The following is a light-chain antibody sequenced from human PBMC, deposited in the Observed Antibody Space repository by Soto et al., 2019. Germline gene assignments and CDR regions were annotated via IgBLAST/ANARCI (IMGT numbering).Light chain of an antibody. V-gene: IGKV1-5*03. J-gene: IGKJ2*01. Sequence: DIQMTQSPSTLSASVGDRVTITCRASQSISTWLAWYQQRPGKAPKVLISKASSLASGVPSRFSGSAAGTEFALTISSLQPDDFATYYCQQYNSYPYTFGQGTKLEIK. CDR3: QQYNSYPYT. CDR2: KAS. CDR1: QSISTW.